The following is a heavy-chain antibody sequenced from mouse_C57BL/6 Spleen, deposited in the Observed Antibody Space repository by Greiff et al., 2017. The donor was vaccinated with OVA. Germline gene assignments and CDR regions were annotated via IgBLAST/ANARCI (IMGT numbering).Heavy chain of an antibody. CDR3: ARSVYGSSYLDY. D-gene: IGHD1-1*01. V-gene: IGHV1-18*01. CDR1: GYTFTDYN. Sequence: VQLQQSGPELVKPGASVKIPCKASGYTFTDYNMDWVKQSHGKSLEWIGDINPNNGGTIYNQKFKGKATLTVDKSSSTAYMELRSLTSEDTAVYYCARSVYGSSYLDYWGQGTTLTVSS. CDR2: INPNNGGT. J-gene: IGHJ2*01.